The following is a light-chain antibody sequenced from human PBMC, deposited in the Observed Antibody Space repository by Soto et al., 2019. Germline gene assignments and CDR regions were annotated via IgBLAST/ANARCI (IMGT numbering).Light chain of an antibody. J-gene: IGLJ1*01. V-gene: IGLV2-14*03. CDR2: DVT. CDR3: SSYTSSSTLYV. CDR1: SSDVGGYNY. Sequence: QSVLTQPASVSGSPGQSTTISCTGTSSDVGGYNYVSWYQHHPGKAPRLMIYDVTVRPSGVSNRFSGSKSGDTASLTISGLQADDEADYYCSSYTSSSTLYVFGTGTKLTVL.